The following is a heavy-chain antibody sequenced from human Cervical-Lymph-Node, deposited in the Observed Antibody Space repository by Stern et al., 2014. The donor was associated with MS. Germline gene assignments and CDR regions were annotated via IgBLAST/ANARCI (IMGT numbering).Heavy chain of an antibody. D-gene: IGHD6-6*01. CDR2: IYHTGRT. Sequence: VQLVESGPGLVMPSETLSLTCTVSGGSVSGGSYYWTWIRQPPGKGLEWLGFIYHTGRTNYSPSLNSRVTISLDTSKNQFSLRLTSVTATDTAVYYCARESSATDAFDIWGQGTVITVSS. CDR1: GGSVSGGSYY. V-gene: IGHV4-61*01. CDR3: ARESSATDAFDI. J-gene: IGHJ3*02.